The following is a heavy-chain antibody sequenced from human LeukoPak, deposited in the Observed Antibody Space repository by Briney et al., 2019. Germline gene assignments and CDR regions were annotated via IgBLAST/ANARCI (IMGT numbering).Heavy chain of an antibody. CDR2: ISPHTGNT. J-gene: IGHJ3*02. Sequence: ASVKVSCKASGYAFSRFSFTWLRQAPGHGLEWLGWISPHTGNTSYSEEFQGRVTMTRDPSTNTAYMELRSLKSDDTAVYYCANPSSSWHDAFDMWGQGTMVIVSS. V-gene: IGHV1-18*01. CDR3: ANPSSSWHDAFDM. CDR1: GYAFSRFS. D-gene: IGHD6-19*01.